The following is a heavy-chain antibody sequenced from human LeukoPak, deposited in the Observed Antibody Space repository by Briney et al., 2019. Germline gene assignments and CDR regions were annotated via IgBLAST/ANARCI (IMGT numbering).Heavy chain of an antibody. CDR1: GGSISSSSYY. Sequence: PSETLSLTCTVSGGSISSSSYYWGWIRQPPGKGLEWIGSIYYSRSTYYNPSLKSRVTISVDTSKNQLSLKLSSVTAADTAVYYCVSKPRHWGQGTLVTVSS. CDR2: IYYSRST. CDR3: VSKPRH. V-gene: IGHV4-39*01. J-gene: IGHJ1*01.